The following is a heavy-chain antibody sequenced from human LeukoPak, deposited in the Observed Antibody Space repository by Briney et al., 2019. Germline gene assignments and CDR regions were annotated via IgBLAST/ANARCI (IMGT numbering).Heavy chain of an antibody. D-gene: IGHD5-18*01. CDR1: GFIFRNYW. V-gene: IGHV3-7*01. CDR2: INHDGGDK. Sequence: GGSLRLSCVASGFIFRNYWMSWVRQAPGKGLEWVANINHDGGDKNYVNSVKGRFTISRDNAKNSLYLQMNSLRAEGTAVYYCARDLVQLWSKDYWGQGTLVTVSS. J-gene: IGHJ4*02. CDR3: ARDLVQLWSKDY.